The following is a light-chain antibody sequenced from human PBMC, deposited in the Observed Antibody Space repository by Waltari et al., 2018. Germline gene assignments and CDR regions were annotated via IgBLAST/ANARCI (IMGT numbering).Light chain of an antibody. CDR3: QQLSTYPLT. CDR2: AAS. Sequence: DIQLTQSPSFLSVSVGAIVTIPCRASQGISSSLAWYQQKPGKAPKLLVYAASSLQSGVPSRFSGSGSGTEFTLTISSLQPEDFASYYCQQLSTYPLTIGGGTKVEIK. V-gene: IGKV1-9*01. J-gene: IGKJ4*01. CDR1: QGISSS.